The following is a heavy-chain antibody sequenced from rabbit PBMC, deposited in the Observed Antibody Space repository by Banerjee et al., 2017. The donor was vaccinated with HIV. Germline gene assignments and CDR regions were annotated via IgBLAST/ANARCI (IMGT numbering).Heavy chain of an antibody. J-gene: IGHJ3*01. CDR1: GFDFSTTT. V-gene: IGHV1S45*01. CDR3: ARNDYGDFSQLSL. CDR2: INTGSGST. Sequence: QEQLEESGGDLVTPGASLTLTCTASGFDFSTTTMCWVRQAPGKGLEWIGCINTGSGSTYYASWAKGRFTTSKTSSTTVTLQMTSLTAADSATYFCARNDYGDFSQLSLWGPGTLVTVS. D-gene: IGHD2-1*01.